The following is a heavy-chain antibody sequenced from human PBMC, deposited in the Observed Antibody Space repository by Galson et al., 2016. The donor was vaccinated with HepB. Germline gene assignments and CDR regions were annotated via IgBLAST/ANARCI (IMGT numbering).Heavy chain of an antibody. CDR2: FDPEDGET. V-gene: IGHV1-24*01. CDR1: GYSLIELF. Sequence: SVKVSCKVSGYSLIELFIHWVRQAPGKGLEWMGSFDPEDGETVYAQKFQGRVTMTEDTSTDTTYLELTNLRSDATAVYYCATRDMAGTTWAFNIWGQGAVVIVSS. D-gene: IGHD1-1*01. CDR3: ATRDMAGTTWAFNI. J-gene: IGHJ3*02.